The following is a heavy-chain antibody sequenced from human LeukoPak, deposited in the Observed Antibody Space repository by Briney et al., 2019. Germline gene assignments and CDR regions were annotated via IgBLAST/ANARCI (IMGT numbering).Heavy chain of an antibody. CDR2: INHSGIT. CDR3: ARFTGYLYFDY. CDR1: DGSFSGFF. J-gene: IGHJ4*02. Sequence: PSETLSLTCAVSDGSFSGFFWGWIRQPPGQGLEWIGEINHSGITNYNPSLKSRVTMSVDTSKNQFSLKLSSVTAADTAVYFCARFTGYLYFDYWGQGTLVTVSS. V-gene: IGHV4-34*01. D-gene: IGHD3-9*01.